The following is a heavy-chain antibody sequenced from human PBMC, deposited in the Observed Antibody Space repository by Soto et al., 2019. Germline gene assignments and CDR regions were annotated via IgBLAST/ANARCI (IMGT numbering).Heavy chain of an antibody. Sequence: QVHLRESGPGLVKPSGTLSLTCVVSGGSITTTNWWSWVRXSPGKGLEWIGEIYYNGNTNYNPSLKSRVTISVXXXXNXXXXXXXXXXXXXXXXXXXXSXWALXYNFDTSGHNFPHAFDRWGPGARVTVSS. CDR1: GGSITTTNW. D-gene: IGHD3-22*01. J-gene: IGHJ3*02. CDR3: XSXWALXYNFDTSGHNFPHAFDR. V-gene: IGHV4-4*02. CDR2: IYYNGNT.